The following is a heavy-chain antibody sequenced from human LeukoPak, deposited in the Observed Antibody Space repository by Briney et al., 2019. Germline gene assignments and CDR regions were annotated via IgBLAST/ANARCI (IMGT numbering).Heavy chain of an antibody. D-gene: IGHD3-10*01. V-gene: IGHV3-7*01. J-gene: IGHJ5*02. Sequence: SGGSLRLSCAASGFAFSSYWMSWVRQAPGKGLEWVANIKQDGSEKYYVDSVKGRFTISRDNAKNSLYLQMNSLRAEDTAVYYCARSPSTWVRGVIIPWFDPWGQGTLVTVSS. CDR3: ARSPSTWVRGVIIPWFDP. CDR1: GFAFSSYW. CDR2: IKQDGSEK.